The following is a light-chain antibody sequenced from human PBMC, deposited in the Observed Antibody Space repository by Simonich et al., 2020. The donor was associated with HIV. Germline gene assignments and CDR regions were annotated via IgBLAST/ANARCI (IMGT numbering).Light chain of an antibody. CDR3: QQYNNWPQT. Sequence: EIVMTQFPATLSVSPVERATLSCTACQSISITLSWYQQKTGQAPRLLIYGASTRATGIPARFSGSGSGTDFTLTISSMQSEDFAIFYCQQYNNWPQTFGGGTKVEI. V-gene: IGKV3-15*01. CDR1: QSISIT. CDR2: GAS. J-gene: IGKJ4*01.